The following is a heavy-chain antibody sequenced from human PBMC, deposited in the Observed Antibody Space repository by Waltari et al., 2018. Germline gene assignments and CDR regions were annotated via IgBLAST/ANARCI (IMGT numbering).Heavy chain of an antibody. D-gene: IGHD2-21*02. CDR2: ISTSGSYV. CDR3: ARGGTFCGGDCRATSL. J-gene: IGHJ4*02. CDR1: GFTFRSYS. Sequence: EVQLVESGGGLVKPGGSLRLSCTASGFTFRSYSMNWVRQAPGKGLEWVSSISTSGSYVYHTDSVKGRFTISRDNAKNSLYLQMNSLRAEDTAVYYCARGGTFCGGDCRATSLWGQGTLVTVSS. V-gene: IGHV3-21*01.